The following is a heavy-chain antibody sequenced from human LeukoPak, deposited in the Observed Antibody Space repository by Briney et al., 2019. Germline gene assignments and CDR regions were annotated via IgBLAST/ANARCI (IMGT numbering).Heavy chain of an antibody. J-gene: IGHJ3*02. D-gene: IGHD1-26*01. CDR2: IYTSGST. CDR3: AREKGGSYFGDAFDI. CDR1: GGSISSYY. V-gene: IGHV4-4*07. Sequence: SETLSLTCTVSGGSISSYYWSWIRQPAGKGLEWIGRIYTSGSTNYNPSLKSRVTMSVDTSKNQFSLKLSFVTAADTAVCYCAREKGGSYFGDAFDIWGQGTMVTVSS.